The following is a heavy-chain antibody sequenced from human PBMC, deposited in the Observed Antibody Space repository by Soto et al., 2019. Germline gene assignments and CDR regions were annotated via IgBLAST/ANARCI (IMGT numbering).Heavy chain of an antibody. Sequence: GGSLRLSCAASGFTFNSYSINWVRQAPGKGLEWVSSISSSSNYIYYADSMKGRFTISRDNAKNSLYLQMNSLRAEDTGVYYWARDLVGATIWGQGTLVTVS. CDR3: ARDLVGATI. V-gene: IGHV3-21*01. D-gene: IGHD1-26*01. J-gene: IGHJ4*02. CDR2: ISSSSNYI. CDR1: GFTFNSYS.